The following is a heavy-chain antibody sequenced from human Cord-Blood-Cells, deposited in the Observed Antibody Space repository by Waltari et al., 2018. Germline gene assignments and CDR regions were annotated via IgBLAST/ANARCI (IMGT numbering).Heavy chain of an antibody. J-gene: IGHJ4*02. V-gene: IGHV1-3*01. Sequence: QVQLVQSGAEVKKPGAPVKVSCNASGYTCTSYALHLVRQAPGQRLEWMGWINAGNGNTKYSQKFQGRVTITRDTSASTAYMELSSLRSEDTAVYYCAYCSGGSCYFDYWGQGTLVTVSS. CDR1: GYTCTSYA. CDR2: INAGNGNT. D-gene: IGHD2-15*01. CDR3: AYCSGGSCYFDY.